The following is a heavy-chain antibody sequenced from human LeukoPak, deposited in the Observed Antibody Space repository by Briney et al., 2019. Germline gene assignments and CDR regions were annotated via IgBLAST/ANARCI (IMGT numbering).Heavy chain of an antibody. J-gene: IGHJ4*02. CDR2: IIPIFGTA. D-gene: IGHD2-15*01. CDR1: GGTFSSYA. Sequence: ASVKVSCKASGGTFSSYAISWVRQAPGQGLEWMGGIIPIFGTANYAQKLQGRVTITTDESTSTAYMELSSLRSEDTAVYYCASVPSRFGYCSGGSCYSHFDYWGQGTLVTVSS. V-gene: IGHV1-69*05. CDR3: ASVPSRFGYCSGGSCYSHFDY.